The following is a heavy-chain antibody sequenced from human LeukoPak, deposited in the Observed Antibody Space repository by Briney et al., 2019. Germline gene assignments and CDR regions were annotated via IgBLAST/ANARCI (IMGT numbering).Heavy chain of an antibody. D-gene: IGHD4-17*01. CDR1: GFTFSDYY. CDR2: ISSSGSTI. J-gene: IGHJ5*02. V-gene: IGHV3-11*01. Sequence: GGSLRLSCAASGFTFSDYYMSWIRQAPGKGLEWVSYISSSGSTIYYADSVKGRFTISRDNAKNSLYLQMNSLRAEDTAVYYCARDGAKRGMTTVTTNWFDPWGQGTLVTVSS. CDR3: ARDGAKRGMTTVTTNWFDP.